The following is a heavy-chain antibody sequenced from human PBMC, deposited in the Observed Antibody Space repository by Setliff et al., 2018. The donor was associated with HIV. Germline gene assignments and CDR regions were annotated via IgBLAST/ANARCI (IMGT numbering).Heavy chain of an antibody. CDR2: ISYDASRA. CDR1: GFTFSTFA. CDR3: AKSKYASKPPYYYYYYMDV. D-gene: IGHD2-2*01. J-gene: IGHJ6*03. V-gene: IGHV3-30*07. Sequence: GGSLRLSCVASGFTFSTFAMHWVRQAPGKGLEWVSVISYDASRASYADSVKGRFTISRDNSKNTLFLQLNSLRAEDTAVYYCAKSKYASKPPYYYYYYMDVWGKGTTVTVSS.